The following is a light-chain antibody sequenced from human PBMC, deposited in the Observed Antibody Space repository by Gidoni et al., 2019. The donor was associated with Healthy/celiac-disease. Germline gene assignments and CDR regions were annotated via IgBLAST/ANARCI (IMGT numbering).Light chain of an antibody. V-gene: IGLV3-21*04. J-gene: IGLJ3*02. CDR1: NIGSKS. CDR2: YDS. Sequence: SYVLTHPLSVSVAPGKTARITCGGNNIGSKSVPWYQKKPGQAPVLVIYYDSDRPSGIPERCSGSNSGNTATLTISRVEAGDEADYYCQVWDSSSDHRGVVGGGTKLTVL. CDR3: QVWDSSSDHRGV.